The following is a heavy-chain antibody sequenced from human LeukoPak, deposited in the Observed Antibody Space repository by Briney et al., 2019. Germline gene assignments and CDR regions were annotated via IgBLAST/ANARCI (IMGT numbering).Heavy chain of an antibody. CDR2: IKRKTDRETT. D-gene: IGHD1-1*01. Sequence: GGSLRLSCAACGFILCNAWMSGVPHARGGGVEWVGHIKRKTDRETTDYDARVKGRSPISRDDSKNTLYLQMNSLKTEDTAVYYCTTDQITTFDYWGQGTLVTVSS. V-gene: IGHV3-15*01. J-gene: IGHJ4*02. CDR3: TTDQITTFDY. CDR1: GFILCNAW.